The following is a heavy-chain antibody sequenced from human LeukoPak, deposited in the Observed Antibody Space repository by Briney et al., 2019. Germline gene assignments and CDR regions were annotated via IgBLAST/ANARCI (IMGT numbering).Heavy chain of an antibody. CDR2: INGVGDNT. Sequence: GGSLRLSCSASGYTFSSHGLTWVRQAPGKGLEWVSTINGVGDNTRYAETVMGRFAISRDNSKNTLYLHMSDLRAEDTAIYYCAKVTVCFGCYFDFWGQGTPVTVSS. D-gene: IGHD3-16*01. CDR3: AKVTVCFGCYFDF. CDR1: GYTFSSHG. J-gene: IGHJ4*02. V-gene: IGHV3-23*01.